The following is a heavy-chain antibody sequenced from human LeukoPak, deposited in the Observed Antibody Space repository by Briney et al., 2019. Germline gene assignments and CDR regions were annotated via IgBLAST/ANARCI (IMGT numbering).Heavy chain of an antibody. CDR3: AREVPRPNWFDP. J-gene: IGHJ5*02. CDR2: INHSGST. Sequence: SETLSLTCTVSGGSISGYYWSWIRQPPGKGLEWIGEINHSGSTNYNPYLKSRVTISVDTSKNQFSLKLSSVTAADTAVYYCAREVPRPNWFDPWGQGTLVTVSS. V-gene: IGHV4-34*01. CDR1: GGSISGYY.